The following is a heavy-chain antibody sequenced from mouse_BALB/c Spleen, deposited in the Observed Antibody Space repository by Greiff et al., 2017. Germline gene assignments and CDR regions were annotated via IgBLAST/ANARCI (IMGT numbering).Heavy chain of an antibody. J-gene: IGHJ3*01. D-gene: IGHD2-4*01. CDR2: INPSNGRT. CDR3: ARRHDYPFAY. V-gene: IGHV1S81*02. CDR1: GYTFTSYW. Sequence: VQLQQPGAELVKPGASVKLSCKASGYTFTSYWMHWVKQRPGQGLEWIGEINPSNGRTNYNEKFKSKATLTVDKSSSTAYMQLSSLTSEDSAVYYCARRHDYPFAYWGQGTLVTVSA.